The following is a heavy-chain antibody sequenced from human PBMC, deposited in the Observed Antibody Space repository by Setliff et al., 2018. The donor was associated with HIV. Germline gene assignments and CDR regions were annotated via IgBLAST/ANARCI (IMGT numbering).Heavy chain of an antibody. D-gene: IGHD4-17*01. V-gene: IGHV4-30-4*08. CDR2: IYYSGSI. CDR1: GGSISSGDYY. Sequence: PSETLSLTCTVSGGSISSGDYYWSRIRQPPGKGLEWIGYIYYSGSIYYNPSLKSRVTISIDTSKNQFSLKLSSVTAADTAVYYCARAPLSRLRSYYYYYGMDVWGQGTTVTVSS. J-gene: IGHJ6*02. CDR3: ARAPLSRLRSYYYYYGMDV.